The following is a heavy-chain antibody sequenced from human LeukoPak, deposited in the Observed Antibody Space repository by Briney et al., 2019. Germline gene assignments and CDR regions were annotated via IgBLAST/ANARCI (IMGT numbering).Heavy chain of an antibody. CDR2: ISWNSGSI. CDR1: GFTFDDYA. Sequence: GRSLRLSCAASGFTFDDYAMHWVRQAPGKGLEWVSGISWNSGSIGYADSVKGRFTISRDNAKNSLYLQMNSLRAEDTAVYYCAKAQVEVDFWSDYYTGFDYWGQGTLVTVSS. J-gene: IGHJ4*02. CDR3: AKAQVEVDFWSDYYTGFDY. D-gene: IGHD3-3*01. V-gene: IGHV3-9*01.